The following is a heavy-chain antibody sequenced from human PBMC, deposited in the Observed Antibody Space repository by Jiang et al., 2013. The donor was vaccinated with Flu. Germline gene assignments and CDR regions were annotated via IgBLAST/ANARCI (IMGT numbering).Heavy chain of an antibody. D-gene: IGHD3-9*01. Sequence: GAEVKKPGASVKVSCKASGYTFTGYYMHWVRQAPGQGLEWMGWINPNSGGTNYAQKFQGRVTMTRDTSISTAYMELSRLRSGDTAVYYCASPRYFDWVYAFDIWGQGTMVTVSS. V-gene: IGHV1-2*02. J-gene: IGHJ3*02. CDR3: ASPRYFDWVYAFDI. CDR2: INPNSGGT. CDR1: GYTFTGYY.